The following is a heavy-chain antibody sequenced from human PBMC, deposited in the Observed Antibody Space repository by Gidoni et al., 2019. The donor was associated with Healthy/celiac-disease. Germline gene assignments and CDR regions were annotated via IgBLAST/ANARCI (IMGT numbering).Heavy chain of an antibody. CDR3: ARHPYYDYVWGSYPTDYFDY. CDR2: IYYSGST. D-gene: IGHD3-16*02. Sequence: QLQLQESGPVLVKPSETLSITCTVSGGSISHSRYYWGWIRQLPGKELEWIGSIYYSGSTYYNPSHKSRVTISVDTSKDQFSLKLFSVTAADTAVYYCARHPYYDYVWGSYPTDYFDYWGQGTLVTVSS. CDR1: GGSISHSRYY. J-gene: IGHJ4*02. V-gene: IGHV4-39*01.